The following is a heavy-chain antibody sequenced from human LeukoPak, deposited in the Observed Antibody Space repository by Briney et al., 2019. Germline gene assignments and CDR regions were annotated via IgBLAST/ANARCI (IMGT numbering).Heavy chain of an antibody. CDR3: ARDDYGGLDY. J-gene: IGHJ4*02. CDR2: ISASGGST. Sequence: GGSLRLSCAASGFTFSSYGMSWVRQAPGKGLKWVSDISASGGSTYYADSVKGRFTISRDNAKNSLYLQMNSLRAEDTAVYYCARDDYGGLDYWGQGTLVTVSS. D-gene: IGHD4-23*01. CDR1: GFTFSSYG. V-gene: IGHV3-23*01.